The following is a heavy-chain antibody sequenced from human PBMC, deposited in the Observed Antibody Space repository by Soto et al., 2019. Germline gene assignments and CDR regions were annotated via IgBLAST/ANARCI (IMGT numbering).Heavy chain of an antibody. V-gene: IGHV4-38-2*01. CDR3: AAAMVRGLYYYYGMDV. D-gene: IGHD3-10*01. Sequence: RASETLSLTCAVSGYSISSGYYWGWIRQPPGKGLEWIGSIYHSGSTYYNPSLKSRVTISVDTSKNQFSLKLSSVTAADTAVYYCAAAMVRGLYYYYGMDVWGQGTTVTVSS. CDR2: IYHSGST. J-gene: IGHJ6*02. CDR1: GYSISSGYY.